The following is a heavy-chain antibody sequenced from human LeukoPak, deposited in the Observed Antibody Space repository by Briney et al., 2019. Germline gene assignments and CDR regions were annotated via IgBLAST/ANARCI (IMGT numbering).Heavy chain of an antibody. Sequence: QTGGSLRLSCVVSGFTFSTSAMSWVRQAPGKGLEWVSGISGSGGSTYYADSVKGRFTISRDNSKNTVYLQMKSLRVEATAVYYCAKGLSAAGDYYFDYWGQGALVTVSS. CDR1: GFTFSTSA. V-gene: IGHV3-23*01. D-gene: IGHD2-21*01. J-gene: IGHJ4*02. CDR3: AKGLSAAGDYYFDY. CDR2: ISGSGGST.